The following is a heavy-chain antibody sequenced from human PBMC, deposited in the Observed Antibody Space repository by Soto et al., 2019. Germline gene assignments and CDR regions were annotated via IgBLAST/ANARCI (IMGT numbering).Heavy chain of an antibody. D-gene: IGHD4-4*01. V-gene: IGHV3-74*01. CDR3: ARGLYRKYDQDY. CDR1: GFTFSSHW. J-gene: IGHJ4*02. Sequence: PGGSLRLSCAASGFTFSSHWMHWVRQAPGKGLVWVSRVNSDEISTSYADSVKGRFTISRDNAKNTIYLQMNSLRAEDTAVYYCARGLYRKYDQDYWGQGTLVTVSS. CDR2: VNSDEIST.